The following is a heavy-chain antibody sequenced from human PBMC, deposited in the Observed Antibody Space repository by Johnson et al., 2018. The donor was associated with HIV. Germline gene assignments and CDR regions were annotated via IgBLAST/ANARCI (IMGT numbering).Heavy chain of an antibody. CDR1: GFTFSSCG. Sequence: VQLVESGGGVVQPGRSLRLSCAASGFTFSSCGMHWVRQAPGKGLEWVAVISYDGSYRYYADSVKGRFTISRDNSKNTLYLQMNSLRAEDTAVYYCAKGLDTAMVRDAFDIWGQGTMVPVSS. V-gene: IGHV3-30*18. CDR2: ISYDGSYR. J-gene: IGHJ3*02. D-gene: IGHD5-18*01. CDR3: AKGLDTAMVRDAFDI.